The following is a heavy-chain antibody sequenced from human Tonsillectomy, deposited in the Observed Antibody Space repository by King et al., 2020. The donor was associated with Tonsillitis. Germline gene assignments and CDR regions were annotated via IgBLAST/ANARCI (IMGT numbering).Heavy chain of an antibody. D-gene: IGHD1-26*01. CDR3: ARVSGSYGGGFDS. V-gene: IGHV4-34*01. Sequence: VQLQQWGAGLLKPSDTLSLTCTVYGWPLSDYYWSWIRRPPGKGLEWMGQINHSGNTNYNASLKSRVTMSVYTSKNQVSVRLSSVTAADTAVYYCARVSGSYGGGFDSWGQGTLVTVSS. CDR1: GWPLSDYY. CDR2: INHSGNT. J-gene: IGHJ4*02.